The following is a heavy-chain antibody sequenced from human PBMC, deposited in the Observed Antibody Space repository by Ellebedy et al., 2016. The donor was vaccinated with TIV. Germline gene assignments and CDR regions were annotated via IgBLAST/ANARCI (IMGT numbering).Heavy chain of an antibody. CDR3: AALSRLFDYAGFDY. CDR2: IHPSDSDT. CDR1: AYTFSNHW. Sequence: PGGSLRLSCQGSAYTFSNHWIGWVRQVPGKGLEWLGLIHPSDSDTKFSPSFQGRISISVDKSIKTAYLHLSSLKASDTAIYYCAALSRLFDYAGFDYWGQGTLVTVSS. V-gene: IGHV5-51*01. J-gene: IGHJ4*02. D-gene: IGHD3-9*01.